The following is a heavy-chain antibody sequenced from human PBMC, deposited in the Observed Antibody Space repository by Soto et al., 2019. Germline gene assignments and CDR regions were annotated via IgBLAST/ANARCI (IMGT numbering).Heavy chain of an antibody. V-gene: IGHV1-2*04. D-gene: IGHD6-19*01. Sequence: ASVKVSCKASGYTFTGYYIHWVRQAPGQGLEWMGWINPNSGGTNYAQKFQGWVTMTRDTSISTAYMELSRLRSDDTAVYYCARASYSSGWYGTERKYYFDYWGQGTLVTVSS. CDR1: GYTFTGYY. CDR2: INPNSGGT. J-gene: IGHJ4*02. CDR3: ARASYSSGWYGTERKYYFDY.